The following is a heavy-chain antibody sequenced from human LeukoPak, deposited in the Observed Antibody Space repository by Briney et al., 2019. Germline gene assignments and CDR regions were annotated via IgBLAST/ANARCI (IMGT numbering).Heavy chain of an antibody. V-gene: IGHV3-7*01. J-gene: IGHJ4*02. Sequence: GGSLRLSCAASGFTFSSYGMHWVRQAPGKGLEWVANIKQDGSQKYYVDSVKGRFTISRDNAKNSLYLQMNSLRAEDTAVYYCAGQVTTRYWGQGTLVTVSS. D-gene: IGHD4-17*01. CDR1: GFTFSSYG. CDR3: AGQVTTRY. CDR2: IKQDGSQK.